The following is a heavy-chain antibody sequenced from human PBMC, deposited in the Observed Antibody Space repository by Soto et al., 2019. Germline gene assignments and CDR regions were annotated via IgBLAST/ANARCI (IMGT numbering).Heavy chain of an antibody. V-gene: IGHV4-59*08. Sequence: SETLSLTCTVSGGSISSYYWSWIRQPPGKGLEWIGYIYYSGSTNYNPSLKSRVTISVDTSRNQFSLKLTSVTAADTAIYYCAILAMTTVINNWFDPWGQGTQVTVSS. CDR3: AILAMTTVINNWFDP. J-gene: IGHJ5*02. CDR2: IYYSGST. D-gene: IGHD4-4*01. CDR1: GGSISSYY.